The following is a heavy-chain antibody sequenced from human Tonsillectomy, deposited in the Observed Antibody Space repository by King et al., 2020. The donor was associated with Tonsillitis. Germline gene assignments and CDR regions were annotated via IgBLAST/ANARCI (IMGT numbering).Heavy chain of an antibody. J-gene: IGHJ4*02. CDR3: AKPREYPSYYFDY. CDR2: ISGSGAST. D-gene: IGHD2/OR15-2a*01. Sequence: VQLVESGGGLVQSGGSLRLSCAASGFTFRSYAMSWVRQAPGKGLEWVSTISGSGASTYYADSVKGRFTISRDNSKNTLYLRMNSLRAEDTAVYYCAKPREYPSYYFDYWGQGTLVTVSS. V-gene: IGHV3-23*04. CDR1: GFTFRSYA.